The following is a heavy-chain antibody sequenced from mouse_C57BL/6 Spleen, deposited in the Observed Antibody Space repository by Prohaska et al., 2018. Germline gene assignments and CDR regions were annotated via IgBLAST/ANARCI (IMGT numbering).Heavy chain of an antibody. Sequence: GAELVRPGTSVKLSCKASGYTFTSYWMYWVKQRPGQGLEWIGVIDPSDSYTNYNQKFKGKATLTVDTSSSTAYMQLSSLTSEDSAVYYCANSNDYWGQGTTLTVSS. CDR1: GYTFTSYW. CDR2: IDPSDSYT. V-gene: IGHV1-59*01. CDR3: ANSNDY. D-gene: IGHD2-5*01. J-gene: IGHJ2*01.